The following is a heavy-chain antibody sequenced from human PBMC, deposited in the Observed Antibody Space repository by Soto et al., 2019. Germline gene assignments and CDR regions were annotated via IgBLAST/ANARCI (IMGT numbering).Heavy chain of an antibody. CDR1: GGPISSGGYS. Sequence: SETLSLTCAVSGGPISSGGYSWRWIRQPPGKGLEWIGYIYHSGSTYYNPSLKSRVTISVDRSKNQFSLKLSSVTAADTAVYYCARLSRGYDYLLDYWGEGTLVTGSS. J-gene: IGHJ4*02. D-gene: IGHD5-12*01. CDR2: IYHSGST. V-gene: IGHV4-30-2*01. CDR3: ARLSRGYDYLLDY.